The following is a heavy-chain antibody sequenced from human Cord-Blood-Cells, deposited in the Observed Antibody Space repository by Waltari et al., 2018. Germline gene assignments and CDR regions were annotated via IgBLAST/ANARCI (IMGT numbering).Heavy chain of an antibody. CDR3: AKFGAPYSFDY. J-gene: IGHJ4*02. D-gene: IGHD3-10*01. Sequence: EVQLLESGGGLVQPGGSLRLSCAASGFTFRSYAMSLVRQAPGKGLEWVSAISGSGGSTYYADYVKGRFTISRDNSKNTLYLQMNGLRAEDTAVYYCAKFGAPYSFDYWGQGTLVTVSS. V-gene: IGHV3-23*01. CDR2: ISGSGGST. CDR1: GFTFRSYA.